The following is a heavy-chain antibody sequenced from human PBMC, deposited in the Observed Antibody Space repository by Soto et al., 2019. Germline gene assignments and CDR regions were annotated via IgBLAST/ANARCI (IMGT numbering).Heavy chain of an antibody. CDR2: ISAHNGNT. V-gene: IGHV1-18*01. Sequence: QVHLVQSGAEVKKPGASVKVSCKASGYTFTSYGITWVRQAPGQGLEWMGWISAHNGNTDYAQKRQGRCIVTGDTSPSTAYMELRSLISDDTAVYYCARGRYGDYWGQGALVTVSS. CDR1: GYTFTSYG. CDR3: ARGRYGDY. J-gene: IGHJ4*02. D-gene: IGHD1-1*01.